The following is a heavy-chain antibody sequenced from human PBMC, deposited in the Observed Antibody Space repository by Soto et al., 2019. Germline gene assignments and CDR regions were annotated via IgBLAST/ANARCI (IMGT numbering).Heavy chain of an antibody. V-gene: IGHV4-39*01. Sequence: PSETLFLTCIVSGGSISSSSYYWGWIRQPPGKGLEWIGSMYYSGTTYYNPSLRSRLTISVDTSKNQFSLKLSSVTAADTAVYYCARHAGTQAWFEFDSWGPGTLVTVSS. D-gene: IGHD5-18*01. CDR3: ARHAGTQAWFEFDS. J-gene: IGHJ4*02. CDR1: GGSISSSSYY. CDR2: MYYSGTT.